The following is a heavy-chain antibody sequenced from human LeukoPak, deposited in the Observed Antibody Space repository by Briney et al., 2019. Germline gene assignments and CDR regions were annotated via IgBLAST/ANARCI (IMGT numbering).Heavy chain of an antibody. CDR2: INPNSGGT. J-gene: IGHJ5*02. V-gene: IGHV1-2*02. CDR3: ARGPKYSTSHNWFDP. Sequence: ASAKVSCKAFGYTFTDYYWHWVRQAPGQGLEWIGWINPNSGGTNYPQKFQGSVTMIRDKSISRAYMELSRLRSDDTAVYYCARGPKYSTSHNWFDPWGQGTLVTVSS. D-gene: IGHD6-13*01. CDR1: GYTFTDYY.